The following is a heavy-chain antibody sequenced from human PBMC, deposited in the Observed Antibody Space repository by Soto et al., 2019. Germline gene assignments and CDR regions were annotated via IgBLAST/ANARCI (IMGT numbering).Heavy chain of an antibody. J-gene: IGHJ6*02. Sequence: VQLVQSGAEVKKPGSSVKVSCKASGGTFSSYGINWVRQAPGQGLEWMGGIIPIFGTTYYAQRFQVRVTITADESTSTAYMELSSLRSEDTAVYYCAGGPKVVVVAATGYYYYYGMDVWGQGTTVTVSS. V-gene: IGHV1-69*01. CDR3: AGGPKVVVVAATGYYYYYGMDV. CDR2: IIPIFGTT. D-gene: IGHD2-15*01. CDR1: GGTFSSYG.